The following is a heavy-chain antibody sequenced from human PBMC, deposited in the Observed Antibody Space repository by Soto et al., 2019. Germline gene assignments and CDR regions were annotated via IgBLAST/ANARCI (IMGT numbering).Heavy chain of an antibody. J-gene: IGHJ4*02. Sequence: GGSLRLSCAASGFTFNNYDMHWVRQAPGKGLEWVSLISYDGTKKYYTDSVRGRFTITRDNSKNTVFLQMNSLRPEDTAVYYCAKVGAAGISHYFDYWGQGTLVTVSS. CDR3: AKVGAAGISHYFDY. V-gene: IGHV3-30*18. CDR2: ISYDGTKK. CDR1: GFTFNNYD. D-gene: IGHD6-13*01.